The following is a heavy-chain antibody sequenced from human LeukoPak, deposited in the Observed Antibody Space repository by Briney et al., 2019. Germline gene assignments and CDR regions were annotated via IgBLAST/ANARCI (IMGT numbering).Heavy chain of an antibody. V-gene: IGHV1-69*05. CDR2: IIPIFGTA. CDR1: GGTFSSYA. D-gene: IGHD1-7*01. CDR3: ARASGGYNWNYADY. Sequence: SVKVSCKASGGTFSSYAISWVRQAPGQGLEWMGGIIPIFGTANYAQKFQGRVKITTDESTRTAYMELSSLRSEDTAVYYCARASGGYNWNYADYWGQGTLVTVSS. J-gene: IGHJ4*02.